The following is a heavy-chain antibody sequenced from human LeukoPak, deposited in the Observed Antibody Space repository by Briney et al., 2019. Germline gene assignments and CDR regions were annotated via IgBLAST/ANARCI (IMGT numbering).Heavy chain of an antibody. CDR2: IYYSGST. J-gene: IGHJ4*02. CDR1: GGSISSGGYY. V-gene: IGHV4-31*03. D-gene: IGHD3-9*01. Sequence: PSETLSLTCTVSGGSISSGGYYWSWIRQHLGKGLEWIGYIYYSGSTYYNPSLKSRVTISVDTSKNQFSLKLSSVTAADTAVYYCARFDWLSDFDYWGQGTLVTVSS. CDR3: ARFDWLSDFDY.